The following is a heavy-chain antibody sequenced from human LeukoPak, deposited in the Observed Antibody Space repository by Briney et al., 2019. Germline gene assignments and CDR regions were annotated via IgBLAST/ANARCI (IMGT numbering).Heavy chain of an antibody. Sequence: GASVKVSCKASGYTFTSYDINWVRQATGQGLEWMGWMNPNSGNTGYAQKFQGRVTMTRNTSISTAYMELSSLRAEDAAVYYCARDHYYDSSGLPLAFDIWGQGTMVTVSS. CDR3: ARDHYYDSSGLPLAFDI. D-gene: IGHD3-22*01. V-gene: IGHV1-8*01. CDR2: MNPNSGNT. CDR1: GYTFTSYD. J-gene: IGHJ3*02.